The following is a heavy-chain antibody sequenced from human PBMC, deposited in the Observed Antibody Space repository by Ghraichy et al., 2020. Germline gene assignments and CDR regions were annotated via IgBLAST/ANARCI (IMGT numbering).Heavy chain of an antibody. J-gene: IGHJ4*01. CDR2: ISGSGSTT. Sequence: GGSLRLSCAASGFTFSSVDMSWFRQSPGKGLEWVSVISGSGSTTNYADSVRGRFSISRDNSKNKLYLQMNSLRAEDTAVYYCARDPNWGSGYWGQEPWSPSPQ. D-gene: IGHD7-27*01. CDR1: GFTFSSVD. V-gene: IGHV3-23*01. CDR3: ARDPNWGSGY.